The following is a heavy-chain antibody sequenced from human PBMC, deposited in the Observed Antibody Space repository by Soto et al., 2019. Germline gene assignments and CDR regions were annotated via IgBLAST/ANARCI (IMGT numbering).Heavy chain of an antibody. V-gene: IGHV1-8*01. CDR1: GYTFTSYD. CDR3: ARGTLTIFGVVPYYYYGMDV. J-gene: IGHJ6*02. D-gene: IGHD3-3*01. Sequence: ASVKVSCKASGYTFTSYDINWVRQATGQGLEWMGWMNPNSGNTGYAQKFQGRVTMTRNTSISTAYMELSSPRSEDTAVYYCARGTLTIFGVVPYYYYGMDVWGQGTTVTVSS. CDR2: MNPNSGNT.